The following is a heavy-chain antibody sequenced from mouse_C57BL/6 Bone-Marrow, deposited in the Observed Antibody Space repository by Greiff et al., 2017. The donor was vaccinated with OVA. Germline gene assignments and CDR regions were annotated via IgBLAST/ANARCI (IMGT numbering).Heavy chain of an antibody. Sequence: VQLQQSGPELVKPGASVKMSCKASGYTFTDYNMHWVKQSHGKSLEWIGYINPNNGGTSYNQKFKGKATLTVNKSSSTAYMELRSLTSEDSAVYYCARSGLSNYYYDYWGQGTTLTVSS. V-gene: IGHV1-22*01. CDR1: GYTFTDYN. D-gene: IGHD2-5*01. J-gene: IGHJ2*01. CDR2: INPNNGGT. CDR3: ARSGLSNYYYDY.